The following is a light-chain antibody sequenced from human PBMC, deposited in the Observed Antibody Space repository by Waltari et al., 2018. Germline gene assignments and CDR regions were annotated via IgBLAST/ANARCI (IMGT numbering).Light chain of an antibody. Sequence: QSGLTQPASVSGSPGPSITISCTGSSGDVGRYKLVSWYQRHPGKAPKPIISEVNDRPSGVSNRFSGSKSGNTASLTISGLQAEDEADYYCCSYAGGSVIFGGGTKLTVL. V-gene: IGLV2-23*02. CDR1: SGDVGRYKL. CDR3: CSYAGGSVI. CDR2: EVN. J-gene: IGLJ2*01.